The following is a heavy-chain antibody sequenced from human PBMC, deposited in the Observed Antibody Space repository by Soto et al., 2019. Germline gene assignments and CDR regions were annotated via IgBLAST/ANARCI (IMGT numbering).Heavy chain of an antibody. V-gene: IGHV1-69*12. CDR1: GGTFSTSA. CDR2: IMPVFATP. CDR3: ARDKDRQQLGGNYYYILDV. D-gene: IGHD3-3*02. Sequence: QVQLVQSGAEVKKPGSSVKVSCKASGGTFSTSAISWVRQAPGQGLEWVGGIMPVFATPDYAQKFQGRVTFTAAESTTTAYLELTSLRTDDTAVYYCARDKDRQQLGGNYYYILDVWGQGTAITVSS. J-gene: IGHJ6*02.